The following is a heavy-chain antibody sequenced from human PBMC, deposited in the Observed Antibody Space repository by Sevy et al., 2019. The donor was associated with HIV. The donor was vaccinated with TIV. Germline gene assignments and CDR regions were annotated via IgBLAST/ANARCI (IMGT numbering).Heavy chain of an antibody. CDR3: ANLNPSSSYRFDY. CDR1: GFTFSSYA. J-gene: IGHJ4*02. CDR2: ISGSGGST. Sequence: GGSLRLSCAASGFTFSSYALSWVRQAPGKGLEWVSAISGSGGSTYYADSVKGRFTISRDNSKNTLYLQMNSLRAEDTAVYYCANLNPSSSYRFDYWGQGTLVTVSS. D-gene: IGHD3-22*01. V-gene: IGHV3-23*01.